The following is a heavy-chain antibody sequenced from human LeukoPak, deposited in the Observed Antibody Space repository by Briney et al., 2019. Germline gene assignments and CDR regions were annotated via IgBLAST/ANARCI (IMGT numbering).Heavy chain of an antibody. V-gene: IGHV3-23*01. CDR2: ISGSGGST. Sequence: PGGSLRLSCAASGFTFSSYAMSWVRQAPGKGLEWVSAISGSGGSTYYADSVKGRFTISRDNSKNTLYLQMNSLRAEDTAVYYCAKGASGIAVARVSRPIDYWGQGTLVTVSS. D-gene: IGHD6-19*01. CDR1: GFTFSSYA. J-gene: IGHJ4*02. CDR3: AKGASGIAVARVSRPIDY.